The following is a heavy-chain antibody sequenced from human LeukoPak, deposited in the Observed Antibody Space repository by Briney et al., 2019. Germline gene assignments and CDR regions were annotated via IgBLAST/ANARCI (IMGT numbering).Heavy chain of an antibody. Sequence: PSETLSLTCTVSGGSIRSTSYYWGWIRHPPGKWLEWMGSIYYSGSTYYNPSLKSRVTISVDTSKNQFSLKLSSVTAADTAVYYCGRLFYDFWSGHYYYYMDVWGKGTTVTVSS. CDR3: GRLFYDFWSGHYYYYMDV. J-gene: IGHJ6*03. D-gene: IGHD3-3*01. CDR1: GGSIRSTSYY. CDR2: IYYSGST. V-gene: IGHV4-39*01.